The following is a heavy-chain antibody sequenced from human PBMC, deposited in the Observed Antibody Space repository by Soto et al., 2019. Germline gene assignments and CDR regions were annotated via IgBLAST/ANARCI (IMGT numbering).Heavy chain of an antibody. D-gene: IGHD3-9*01. CDR3: ARGPYDIDGWRTFDL. CDR2: TYYNGDT. V-gene: IGHV4-61*08. Sequence: PSETLSLTCTVSDDSFRGAEYYWSWIRQPLGKGPEWIGYTYYNGDTKYNPALRSRATMSEDTSKNQFSLRLSSVTAADTAVYFCARGPYDIDGWRTFDLWGRGILVTVSS. J-gene: IGHJ4*02. CDR1: DDSFRGAEYY.